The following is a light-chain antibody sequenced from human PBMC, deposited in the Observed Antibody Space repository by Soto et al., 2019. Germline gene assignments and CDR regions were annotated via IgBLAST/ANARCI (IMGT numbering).Light chain of an antibody. J-gene: IGKJ4*01. CDR1: QSISTW. CDR3: QQYNSYPLT. Sequence: DIQMTQSPSTLSASVGDRVTITCRASQSISTWLAWYQQKPGKAPKVLIYTASSLQRGVPSRFSGGGSGTAFSLTISSLHPDDFATYYCQQYNSYPLTFGGGTKVEIK. V-gene: IGKV1-5*03. CDR2: TAS.